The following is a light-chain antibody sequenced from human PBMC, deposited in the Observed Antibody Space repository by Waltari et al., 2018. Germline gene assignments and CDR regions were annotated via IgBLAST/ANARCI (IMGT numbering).Light chain of an antibody. Sequence: QAALTQPHSASGSPGQTVTISCTGTTSDDGVYNFVSWYQQHPGNAHKPRIHEVTKRPSGVPVRFSGSKAGNTASLTGGGLHAADEADYYCTSYADSDKLLFGGGTKLTVL. CDR2: EVT. CDR3: TSYADSDKLL. V-gene: IGLV2-8*01. J-gene: IGLJ2*01. CDR1: TSDDGVYNF.